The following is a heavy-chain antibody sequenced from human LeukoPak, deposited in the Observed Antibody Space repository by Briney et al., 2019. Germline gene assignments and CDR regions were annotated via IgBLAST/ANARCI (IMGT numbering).Heavy chain of an antibody. CDR2: ISAYKGNT. CDR1: GYTFTSYG. CDR3: ARHPPRSSITMFNYFDS. J-gene: IGHJ4*02. D-gene: IGHD3-10*02. Sequence: APVRVSCKASGYTFTSYGISCVRQAPGQGLEWMVWISAYKGNTNYAQKLQGRVTMTSDRSTSTSHIELRSLRSGDTAGYYCARHPPRSSITMFNYFDSWGQGTLVTLSS. V-gene: IGHV1-18*01.